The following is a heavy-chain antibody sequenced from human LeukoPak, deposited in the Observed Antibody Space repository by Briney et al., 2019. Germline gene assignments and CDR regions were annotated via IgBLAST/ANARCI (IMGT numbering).Heavy chain of an antibody. CDR2: TSYSEGT. V-gene: IGHV4-31*03. CDR1: GGSVSRGGYY. CDR3: ATADWESFYFDS. Sequence: PSETLSLTCTVSGGSVSRGGYYWNWIRQHPGEGLEWIGFTSYSEGTYYNPSLMSRITISVDRSQNQFSLKMRDMTAADTAVYFCATADWESFYFDSWGQGALVAVSS. J-gene: IGHJ4*02. D-gene: IGHD1-26*01.